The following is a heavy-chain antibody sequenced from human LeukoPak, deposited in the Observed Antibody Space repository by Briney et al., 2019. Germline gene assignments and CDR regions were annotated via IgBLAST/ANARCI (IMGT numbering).Heavy chain of an antibody. V-gene: IGHV3-74*01. J-gene: IGHJ4*02. CDR2: IKTDGSST. CDR1: GFTFSSYW. Sequence: PGGSLRLSCAASGFTFSSYWMHWVRQAPGKGLVWVSRIKTDGSSTSYADSVKGRFTISRDNAKNMLYLQMNSLRAEDTAVYYCARETEMANLDYWGQGTRVTVSS. D-gene: IGHD5-24*01. CDR3: ARETEMANLDY.